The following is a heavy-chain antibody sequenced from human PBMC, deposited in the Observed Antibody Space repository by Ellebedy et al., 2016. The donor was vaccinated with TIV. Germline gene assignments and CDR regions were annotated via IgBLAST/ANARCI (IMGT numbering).Heavy chain of an antibody. CDR2: IYPGDSDT. CDR1: GYSFTSYW. Sequence: GESLKISCKGSGYSFTSYWIGWVRQMPGKGLEWMGIIYPGDSDTRYSPSFQGQVTISADKSISTAYLQWSSLKASDTAMYYCARHDPYSGYERYFDYWGQGTLVTVSS. CDR3: ARHDPYSGYERYFDY. J-gene: IGHJ4*02. V-gene: IGHV5-51*01. D-gene: IGHD5-12*01.